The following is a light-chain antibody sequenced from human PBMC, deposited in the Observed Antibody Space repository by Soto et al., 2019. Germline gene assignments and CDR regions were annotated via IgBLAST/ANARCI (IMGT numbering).Light chain of an antibody. CDR1: QSISNY. CDR3: QQSYSTPLFS. CDR2: AAS. Sequence: DIPMTQSPSSLSASVGDRVTITCRASQSISNYLNWYQQKPGKAPKLLIYAASSLQSGVPSRFSGSGSGTDFTLTISSLQPEDFATYYCQQSYSTPLFSFGPGTKVYI. V-gene: IGKV1-39*01. J-gene: IGKJ3*01.